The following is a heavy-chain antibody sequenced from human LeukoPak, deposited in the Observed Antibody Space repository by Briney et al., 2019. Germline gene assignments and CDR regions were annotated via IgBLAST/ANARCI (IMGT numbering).Heavy chain of an antibody. V-gene: IGHV4-34*01. CDR1: GGSFSGYY. J-gene: IGHJ4*02. Sequence: SETLSLTCAVYGGSFSGYYWNWIRQPPGKGLEWIGEINHSGSTNYNPSLKSRVTISVDTSKNQFSLKLSSVTAADTAAYYCAREGVVGAYGHFDYWGQGTLVTVSS. D-gene: IGHD2-15*01. CDR3: AREGVVGAYGHFDY. CDR2: INHSGST.